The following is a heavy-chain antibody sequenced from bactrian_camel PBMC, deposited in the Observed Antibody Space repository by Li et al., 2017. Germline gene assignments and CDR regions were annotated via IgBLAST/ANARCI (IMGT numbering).Heavy chain of an antibody. CDR2: IDNAGDKI. CDR3: ATDWWSGDYGLGSRRD. V-gene: IGHV3S1*01. Sequence: QVQLVESGGGLVQPGGSLKLSCATSGFTFSTYWMYWVRQAPGKGPEWVSTIDNAGDKIYYADSVKGRFSITRDNGKNTLYLQMNSLRLADMGLYYCATDWWSGDYGLGSRRDWGQGTQVTVS. D-gene: IGHD5*01. CDR1: GFTFSTYW. J-gene: IGHJ4*01.